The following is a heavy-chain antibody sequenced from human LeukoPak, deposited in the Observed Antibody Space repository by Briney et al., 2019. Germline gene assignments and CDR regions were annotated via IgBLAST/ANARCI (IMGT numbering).Heavy chain of an antibody. J-gene: IGHJ6*03. V-gene: IGHV4-59*01. D-gene: IGHD5-18*01. Sequence: TASETLSLTCTVSGGSISSYYWSWIRQPPGKGLEWVGYIYYSGSTNYNPSLKSRVTISVDTSKNQFSLKLSSVTAADTAVYYCARGEYSYGPYYMDVWGKGTTVTVSS. CDR2: IYYSGST. CDR3: ARGEYSYGPYYMDV. CDR1: GGSISSYY.